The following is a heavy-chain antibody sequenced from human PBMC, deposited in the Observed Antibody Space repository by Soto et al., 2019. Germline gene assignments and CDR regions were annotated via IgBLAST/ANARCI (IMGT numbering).Heavy chain of an antibody. D-gene: IGHD3-22*01. CDR1: GYTFTSYG. CDR3: ARGTDSSGYSAYWYFDL. Sequence: QVQLVQSGAEVKKPGASVKVSCKASGYTFTSYGISWVRQAPGQGLEWMGWISAYNGNTNYAQKLQGRVTMTTDTSXSKXYMELRSLRSDDTAVYYCARGTDSSGYSAYWYFDLWGRGTLVTVSS. V-gene: IGHV1-18*01. J-gene: IGHJ2*01. CDR2: ISAYNGNT.